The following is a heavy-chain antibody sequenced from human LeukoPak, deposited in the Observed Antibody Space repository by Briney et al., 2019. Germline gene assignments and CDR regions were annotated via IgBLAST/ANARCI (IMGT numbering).Heavy chain of an antibody. CDR3: ARGYWASGICSYSY. V-gene: IGHV3-23*01. Sequence: GSPRLSRAASGFTSCGYTMHCVPHAPGGRQEWVSSISGSCDKRYYAESVKGRFPIFRDNPKNTQYLQMNSLRPEDTAVYYCARGYWASGICSYSYWGQGTLVTVSS. CDR1: GFTSCGYT. D-gene: IGHD2-15*01. CDR2: ISGSCDKR. J-gene: IGHJ4*02.